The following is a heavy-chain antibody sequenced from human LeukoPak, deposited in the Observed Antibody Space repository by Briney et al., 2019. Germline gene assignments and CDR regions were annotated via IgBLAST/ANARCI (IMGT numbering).Heavy chain of an antibody. J-gene: IGHJ4*02. V-gene: IGHV5-51*01. Sequence: GESLKISCKGSGYGFTTYWIGWVRQMPGKGLEWMGIIYPGDTDTRYSPSFQGQVTISADKSISTAYLQWSSLKASDTAMYYCARRKQVVERDDHWGQGTLVTVSS. CDR1: GYGFTTYW. CDR3: ARRKQVVERDDH. CDR2: IYPGDTDT. D-gene: IGHD6-6*01.